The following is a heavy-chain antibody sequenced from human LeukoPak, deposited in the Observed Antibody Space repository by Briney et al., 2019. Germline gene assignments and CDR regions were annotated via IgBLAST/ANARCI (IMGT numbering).Heavy chain of an antibody. Sequence: PSETLSLTRTVSGGSISSYHWSWIRQPAGKGLEWIGRIYTTVSTHYNPSLTSRVTMSVDTSKNHFYLRLSSVTAADTAVYSCARQTGSGLFSLPGGQGTLVTVSS. CDR3: ARQTGSGLFSLP. CDR2: IYTTVST. D-gene: IGHD3-10*01. V-gene: IGHV4-4*07. CDR1: GGSISSYH. J-gene: IGHJ4*02.